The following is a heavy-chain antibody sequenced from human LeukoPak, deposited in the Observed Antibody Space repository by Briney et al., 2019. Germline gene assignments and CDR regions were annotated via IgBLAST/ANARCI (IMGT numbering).Heavy chain of an antibody. CDR1: GGSFSGYY. J-gene: IGHJ5*02. CDR2: INHSGST. D-gene: IGHD3-10*01. V-gene: IGHV4-34*01. CDR3: ARSVRWSNGSGSYYNNWFDP. Sequence: SETLSLTCAVYGGSFSGYYWSWIRQPPGKGLEWIGEINHSGSTNYNPSLKSRVTISVDTSKNQFSLKLSSVTAADTAVYYCARSVRWSNGSGSYYNNWFDPWGQGTLVTVSS.